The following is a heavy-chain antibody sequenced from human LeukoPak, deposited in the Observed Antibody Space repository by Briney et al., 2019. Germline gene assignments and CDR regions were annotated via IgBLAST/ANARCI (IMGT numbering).Heavy chain of an antibody. V-gene: IGHV4-34*01. CDR1: GGSFSGYY. CDR2: INHSGST. D-gene: IGHD6-19*01. CDR3: ARPYLAVADAFDI. J-gene: IGHJ3*02. Sequence: PSETLSLTCAVYGGSFSGYYWSWIRQPPGKGLEWLGEINHSGSTNYNPSLKSRVTISVDTSKNQFSLKLSSVTAADTAVYYCARPYLAVADAFDIWGQGTMVTVSS.